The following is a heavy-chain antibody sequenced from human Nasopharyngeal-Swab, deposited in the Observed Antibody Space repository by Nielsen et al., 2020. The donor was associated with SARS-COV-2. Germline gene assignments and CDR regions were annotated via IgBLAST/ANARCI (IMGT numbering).Heavy chain of an antibody. J-gene: IGHJ6*02. CDR3: ARDSRVVVPAALYYYYGMDV. Sequence: GSLKISRAASGFTFSSYWMSWVRQAPGKGLEWVANIKQDGSEKYYVDSVKGRFTISRDNAKNSLYLQMNSLRAEDTAVYYCARDSRVVVPAALYYYYGMDVWGQGTTVTVSS. D-gene: IGHD2-2*01. CDR2: IKQDGSEK. CDR1: GFTFSSYW. V-gene: IGHV3-7*01.